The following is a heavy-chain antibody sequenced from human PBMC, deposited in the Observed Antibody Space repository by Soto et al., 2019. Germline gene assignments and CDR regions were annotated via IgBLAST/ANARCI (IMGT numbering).Heavy chain of an antibody. D-gene: IGHD6-13*01. V-gene: IGHV3-11*05. CDR3: AKVSSSWYAGFFDL. J-gene: IGHJ4*02. Sequence: LRLSCAASGFTFSDYYMSWIRQAPGKGLEIVSYISGTKSFTDYADSVKGRFTISRDNAKNSLFLQMKSLRAEDTAVYYCAKVSSSWYAGFFDLWGQGTPVTVSS. CDR2: ISGTKSFT. CDR1: GFTFSDYY.